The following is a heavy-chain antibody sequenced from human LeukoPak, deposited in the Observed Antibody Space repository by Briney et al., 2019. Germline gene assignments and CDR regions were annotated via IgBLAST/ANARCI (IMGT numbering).Heavy chain of an antibody. V-gene: IGHV4-59*01. CDR2: IYYSGST. Sequence: SETPSLTCTVSGGSISSYYWSWIRQPPGKGLEWIGYIYYSGSTNYNPSLKSRVTISVDTSKNQFSLKLSSVTAADTAVYYCARGEVAVEYYFDYWGQGTLVTVSS. D-gene: IGHD6-19*01. J-gene: IGHJ4*02. CDR1: GGSISSYY. CDR3: ARGEVAVEYYFDY.